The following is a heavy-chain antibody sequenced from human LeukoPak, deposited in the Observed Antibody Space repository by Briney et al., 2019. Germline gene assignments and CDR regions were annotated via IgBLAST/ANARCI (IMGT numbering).Heavy chain of an antibody. CDR2: KWYDGTNK. Sequence: GLSLRLSCAASGFTFSSYGMHWVRQAPGKGLEWVAVKWYDGTNKYFADSVRGRFSISRDNSKNTLYLQMNSLRAEDTAVYYCARGDRSSWFNFDYWGQGTLVTVSS. D-gene: IGHD6-13*01. J-gene: IGHJ4*02. V-gene: IGHV3-33*01. CDR3: ARGDRSSWFNFDY. CDR1: GFTFSSYG.